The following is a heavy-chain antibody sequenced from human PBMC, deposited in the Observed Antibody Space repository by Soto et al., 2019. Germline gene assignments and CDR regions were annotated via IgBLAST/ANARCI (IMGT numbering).Heavy chain of an antibody. CDR2: IIPILGIA. CDR1: GGTFSSYT. CDR3: ARADCSSTSCYENYYYGMDV. Sequence: SVKVSCKDSGGTFSSYTISWVRQAPGQGLEWMGRIIPILGIANYAQKFQGRVTITADKSTSTAYMELSSLRSEDTAVYYCARADCSSTSCYENYYYGMDVWGQGTTVTVSS. J-gene: IGHJ6*02. D-gene: IGHD2-2*01. V-gene: IGHV1-69*02.